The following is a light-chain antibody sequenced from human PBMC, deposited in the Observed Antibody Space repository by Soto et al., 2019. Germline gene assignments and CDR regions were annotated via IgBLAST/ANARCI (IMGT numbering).Light chain of an antibody. J-gene: IGLJ1*01. CDR1: SSDVGGYNY. CDR2: DVT. V-gene: IGLV2-11*01. CDR3: SSFTNTITRYA. Sequence: QSVLTQPRSVSGSPGQSVTISCTGTSSDVGGYNYVSWYQHHPGKAPKLMINDVTERPSGVPDRFSGSKSGDTASLTISGLQAEDEADYYCSSFTNTITRYAFGTGTKLTVL.